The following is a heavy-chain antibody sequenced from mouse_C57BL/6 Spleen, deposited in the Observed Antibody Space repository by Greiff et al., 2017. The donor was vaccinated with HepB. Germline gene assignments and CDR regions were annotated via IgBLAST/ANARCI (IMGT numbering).Heavy chain of an antibody. V-gene: IGHV1-81*01. Sequence: VHLVESGAELARPGASVKLSCKASGYTFTSYGISWVKQRTGQGLEWIGEIYPRSGNTYYNEKFKGKATLTADKSSSTAYMELRSLTSEDSAVYFCARHGYSPWFAYWGQGTLVTVSA. J-gene: IGHJ3*01. D-gene: IGHD2-3*01. CDR1: GYTFTSYG. CDR2: IYPRSGNT. CDR3: ARHGYSPWFAY.